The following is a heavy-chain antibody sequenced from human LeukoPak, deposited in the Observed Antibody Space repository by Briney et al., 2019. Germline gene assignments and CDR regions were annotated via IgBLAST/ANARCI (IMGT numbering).Heavy chain of an antibody. CDR3: ARESWGVDDAFDM. D-gene: IGHD3-10*01. CDR1: GGSISSSSYY. CDR2: IYYSGST. Sequence: SETLSLTCTVSGGSISSSSYYWGWIRQPPGKGLEWIGNIYYSGSTYYNPSLKSRVTISVDTSKNQFSLKLSSVTAADTAVYYCARESWGVDDAFDMWGQGTMVTVSS. J-gene: IGHJ3*02. V-gene: IGHV4-39*07.